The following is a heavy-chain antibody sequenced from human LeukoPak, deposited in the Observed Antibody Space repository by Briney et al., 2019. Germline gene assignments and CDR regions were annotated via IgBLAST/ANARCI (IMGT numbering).Heavy chain of an antibody. V-gene: IGHV1-18*01. D-gene: IGHD3-10*01. CDR3: ARADGGYYYYYMDV. CDR2: ISPYKDTP. Sequence: GASVKVSCKASGYTFNGYGINWVRQAPGQGLEWLGWISPYKDTPYYTQQVQGRVTLIIDTPTSTAHMELRSLRSDDTAVYYCARADGGYYYYYMDVWGKGPTVTVSS. J-gene: IGHJ6*03. CDR1: GYTFNGYG.